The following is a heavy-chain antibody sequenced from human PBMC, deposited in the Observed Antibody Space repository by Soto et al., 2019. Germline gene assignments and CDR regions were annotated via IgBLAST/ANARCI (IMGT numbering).Heavy chain of an antibody. CDR3: ARDSQISGVEVY. CDR1: GFTVSSNY. J-gene: IGHJ4*02. Sequence: GGSLRLSCAASGFTVSSNYMSWVRQAPGKGLEWVSVIYSGGSTYYADSVKGRFTISRDNSKNTLYLQMNSLRAEDTAVYYCARDSQISGVEVYWGQGTLVTVSS. D-gene: IGHD6-25*01. V-gene: IGHV3-66*01. CDR2: IYSGGST.